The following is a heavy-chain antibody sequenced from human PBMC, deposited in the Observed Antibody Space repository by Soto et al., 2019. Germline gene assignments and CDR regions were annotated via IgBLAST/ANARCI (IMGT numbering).Heavy chain of an antibody. V-gene: IGHV1-2*02. CDR2: INPNSGGT. D-gene: IGHD5-12*01. J-gene: IGHJ3*02. Sequence: ASVKVSCKASGYTFTGYYMDWVRQAPGQGLEWMGWINPNSGGTNYAQKFQGRVTMTRDTSISTAYMELSRLRSDDTAVYYCARVNVDIVATTGFDDAFDIWGQGTMVTVSS. CDR3: ARVNVDIVATTGFDDAFDI. CDR1: GYTFTGYY.